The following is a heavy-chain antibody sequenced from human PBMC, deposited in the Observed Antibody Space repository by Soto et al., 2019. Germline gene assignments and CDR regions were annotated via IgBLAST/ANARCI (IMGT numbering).Heavy chain of an antibody. D-gene: IGHD2-2*01. Sequence: QVQLVESGGGVVQPGRSLRLSWAASGFTFSSYAVHWVRRAPGKGLVWVAVVSYDGSNKYYADSVKGRCTISRDNSKNTLYLQTNSLGAEDTSVYYCARDYGGQVLWTNAFDIWAQGTMVTVSS. CDR1: GFTFSSYA. CDR3: ARDYGGQVLWTNAFDI. V-gene: IGHV3-30-3*01. J-gene: IGHJ3*02. CDR2: VSYDGSNK.